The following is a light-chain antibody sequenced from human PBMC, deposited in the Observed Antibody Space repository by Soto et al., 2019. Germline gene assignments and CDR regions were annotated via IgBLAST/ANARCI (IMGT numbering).Light chain of an antibody. CDR1: SSDVGSYNL. J-gene: IGLJ1*01. CDR3: CSYAGSNIYV. V-gene: IGLV2-23*01. Sequence: QSPLTQPASVSGSPGQSITISCTVSSSDVGSYNLVSWYQQHPGKAPKLMIYEGTKRPSGVSNRLSGSKSGNTASLTISGLQAEDEADYFCCSYAGSNIYVFGIGTKVTVL. CDR2: EGT.